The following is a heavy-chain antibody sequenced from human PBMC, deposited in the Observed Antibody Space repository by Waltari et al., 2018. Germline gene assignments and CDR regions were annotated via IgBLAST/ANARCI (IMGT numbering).Heavy chain of an antibody. CDR1: GRTFAIYT. CDR2: IIPIHGIA. Sequence: QVPLVQSGAGGKKPGSSVRFSFKPSGRTFAIYTTSRVRQAPGQGLEWMGRIIPIHGIANDAQKFQGRVTITADKSTSTAYMELSSLRSEDTAVYYCAREDGDYPLFDYWGQGTLVTVSS. D-gene: IGHD4-17*01. V-gene: IGHV1-69*08. J-gene: IGHJ4*02. CDR3: AREDGDYPLFDY.